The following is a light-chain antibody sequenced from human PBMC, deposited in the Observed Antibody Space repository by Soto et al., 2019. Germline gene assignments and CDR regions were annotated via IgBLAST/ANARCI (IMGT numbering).Light chain of an antibody. V-gene: IGKV1-5*01. CDR3: QQYGT. Sequence: DIQMTQSPSTLSASVVDRVTITCRASQSISSWLAWYQQKPGKAPKLLIYDASSLESGVPSRFSGSGSGTEFTLTISNLQPDDFATYYCQQYGTFGPGTKVDI. CDR1: QSISSW. J-gene: IGKJ1*01. CDR2: DAS.